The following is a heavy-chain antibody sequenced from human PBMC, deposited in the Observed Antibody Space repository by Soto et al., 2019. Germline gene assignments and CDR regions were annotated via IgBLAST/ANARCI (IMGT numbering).Heavy chain of an antibody. Sequence: SETLSLTCTVSGDSINSYYWIWIRQPAGKGLEWIGRIYTSGSTNYNPSLKSRVTMSVDTSKNQFSLKLNSVTAADTAVYYCARELMTYYDFWSGSNPAGMDVWGQGTTVTVSS. J-gene: IGHJ6*02. CDR1: GDSINSYY. V-gene: IGHV4-4*07. D-gene: IGHD3-3*01. CDR2: IYTSGST. CDR3: ARELMTYYDFWSGSNPAGMDV.